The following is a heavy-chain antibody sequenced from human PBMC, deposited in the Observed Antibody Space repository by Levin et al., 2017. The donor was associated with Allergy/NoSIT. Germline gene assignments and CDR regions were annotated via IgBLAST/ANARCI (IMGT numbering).Heavy chain of an antibody. CDR3: ARDDCSSTSCYSPYDYYGMDV. Sequence: ASVKVSCKASGYTFTSYGISWVRQAPGQGLEWMGWISAYNGNTNYAQKLQGRVTMTTDTSTSTAYMELRSLRSDDTAVYYCARDDCSSTSCYSPYDYYGMDVWGQGTTVTVSS. J-gene: IGHJ6*02. CDR1: GYTFTSYG. V-gene: IGHV1-18*01. D-gene: IGHD2-2*01. CDR2: ISAYNGNT.